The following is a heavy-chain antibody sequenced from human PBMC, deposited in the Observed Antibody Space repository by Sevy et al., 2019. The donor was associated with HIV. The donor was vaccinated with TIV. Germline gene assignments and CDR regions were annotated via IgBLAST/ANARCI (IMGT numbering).Heavy chain of an antibody. J-gene: IGHJ4*02. CDR2: INTDGSST. V-gene: IGHV3-74*01. D-gene: IGHD6-13*01. CDR1: GFTFSSYW. Sequence: GGSLRLSCAASGFTFSSYWMHWVRQAPGKGLVWVSRINTDGSSTSYADSEKGRFTISRDNAKNTLYLQMNSLRAEDTAVYYCARDGYSSSSVDFDYWGQGTLVTVSS. CDR3: ARDGYSSSSVDFDY.